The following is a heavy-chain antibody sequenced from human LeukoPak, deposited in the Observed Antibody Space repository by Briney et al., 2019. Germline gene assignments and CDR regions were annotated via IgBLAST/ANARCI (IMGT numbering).Heavy chain of an antibody. CDR1: GFTFSSYA. J-gene: IGHJ4*02. D-gene: IGHD6-13*01. V-gene: IGHV3-23*01. Sequence: GGSLRLSCAASGFTFSSYAMSWVRPAPGRGLEWVSAISGSGGSTYYADSLKGRFTISRDNSKNTLYLQMNSLRAEDTAVYYCAKDSVAAAGTDYFDYWGQGTLVTVSS. CDR3: AKDSVAAAGTDYFDY. CDR2: ISGSGGST.